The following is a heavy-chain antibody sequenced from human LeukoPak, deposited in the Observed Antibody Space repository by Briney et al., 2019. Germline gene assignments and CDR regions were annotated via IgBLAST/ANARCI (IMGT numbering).Heavy chain of an antibody. J-gene: IGHJ3*02. CDR3: ARGEGATGAFDI. Sequence: PGGSLRLSCAASGFTFSSYSMNWVRQAPGKGLEWVSSISSSSSYIYYADSVKGRFTISRDNAKNSLYLQMNSLRAEDTAVYYCARGEGATGAFDIWGQGTMVTVSS. CDR1: GFTFSSYS. D-gene: IGHD1-26*01. CDR2: ISSSSSYI. V-gene: IGHV3-21*01.